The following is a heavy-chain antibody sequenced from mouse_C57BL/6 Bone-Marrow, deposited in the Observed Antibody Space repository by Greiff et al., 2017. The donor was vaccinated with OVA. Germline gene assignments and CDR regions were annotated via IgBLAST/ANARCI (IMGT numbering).Heavy chain of an antibody. CDR3: AGYYGFAY. J-gene: IGHJ3*01. Sequence: VQLQQPGAGLVKPGASVKLSCKASGYTFTSYWMQWVKQRPGQGLEWIGEIDPSDSYTNYNQKFKGKATLTVDTSSSTAYMQLSSLTSEDSAVYYCAGYYGFAYWGQGTLVTVSA. CDR2: IDPSDSYT. V-gene: IGHV1-50*01. D-gene: IGHD2-3*01. CDR1: GYTFTSYW.